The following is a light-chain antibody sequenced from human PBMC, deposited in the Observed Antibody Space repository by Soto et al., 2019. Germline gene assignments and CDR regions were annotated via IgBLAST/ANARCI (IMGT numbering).Light chain of an antibody. CDR3: MQSTQLPPT. J-gene: IGKJ5*01. CDR1: HYIYSN. Sequence: EIVMTQSPATLSVSPGERATLSCTASHYIYSNVAWFQQRPGQAPRLLIYRASTRATGTPARFTGSGSGTEFTLEISRVETDDVGIYYCMQSTQLPPTFGQGTRLGIE. CDR2: RAS. V-gene: IGKV3-15*01.